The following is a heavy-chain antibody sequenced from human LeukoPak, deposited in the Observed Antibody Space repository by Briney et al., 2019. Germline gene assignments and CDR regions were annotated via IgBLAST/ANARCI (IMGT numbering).Heavy chain of an antibody. D-gene: IGHD4-17*01. CDR1: GGSISSSSYY. CDR3: AREYGDYVYYYYYMDV. V-gene: IGHV4-39*07. Sequence: SETLSLTCTVSGGSISSSSYYWGWIRQPPGKGLEWIGSIYYSGSTYYNPSLKSRVTISVDTSKNQSSLKLSSVTAADTAVYYCAREYGDYVYYYYYMDVWGKGTTVTVSS. CDR2: IYYSGST. J-gene: IGHJ6*03.